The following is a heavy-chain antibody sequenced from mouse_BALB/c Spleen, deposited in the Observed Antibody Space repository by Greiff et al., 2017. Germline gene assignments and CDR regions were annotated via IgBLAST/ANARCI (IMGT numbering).Heavy chain of an antibody. J-gene: IGHJ4*01. Sequence: EVQGVESGGGLVKPGGSLKLSCAASGFTFSSYTMSWVRQTPEKRLEWVATISSGGGNTYYPDSVKGRFTISRDNAKNNLYLQMSSLRSEDTALYYCARVYYPYAMDYWGQGTSVTVSS. CDR2: ISSGGGNT. CDR1: GFTFSSYT. CDR3: ARVYYPYAMDY. D-gene: IGHD1-1*01. V-gene: IGHV5-9*03.